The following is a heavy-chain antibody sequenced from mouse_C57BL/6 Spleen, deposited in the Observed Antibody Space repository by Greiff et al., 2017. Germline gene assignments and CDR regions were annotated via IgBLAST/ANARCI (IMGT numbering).Heavy chain of an antibody. CDR2: ISSGSSTI. Sequence: EVQVVESGGGLVKPGGSLKLSCAASGFTFSDYGMHWVRQAPEKGLEWVAYISSGSSTIYYADTVKGRFTISRDNAKNTLFLQMTSLRSEDTAMYYCARRTAQAVFAYWGQGTLVTVSA. V-gene: IGHV5-17*01. CDR1: GFTFSDYG. CDR3: ARRTAQAVFAY. J-gene: IGHJ3*01. D-gene: IGHD3-2*02.